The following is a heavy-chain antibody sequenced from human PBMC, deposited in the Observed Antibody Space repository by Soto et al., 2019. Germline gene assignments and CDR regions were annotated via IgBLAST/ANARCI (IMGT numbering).Heavy chain of an antibody. J-gene: IGHJ4*02. D-gene: IGHD7-27*01. CDR1: GFTFSSYW. V-gene: IGHV3-7*01. CDR2: IRQDGGDK. Sequence: EVQLVESGGGLVQPGGSLRLSCAASGFTFSSYWMTWVHQAPGKGLEWVANIRQDGGDKYYVDSVKGRFTISRDNAKNSLYLQMNSLRAEDTAVYYCTRAGLLTAEDYWGQGTLVTVSS. CDR3: TRAGLLTAEDY.